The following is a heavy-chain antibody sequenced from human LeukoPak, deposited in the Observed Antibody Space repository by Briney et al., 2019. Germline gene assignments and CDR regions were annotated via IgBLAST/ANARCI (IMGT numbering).Heavy chain of an antibody. CDR3: ARHEYVAYYGMDV. Sequence: GEALQISCKASGSHFTIYWVGWVRQLPGKGLGWMGIIFPGDSDTRYSPSFEGQLTISADKSISTASLQEISLKTSHTAMYYWARHEYVAYYGMDVWGRGTTVTVSS. J-gene: IGHJ6*02. V-gene: IGHV5-51*01. CDR2: IFPGDSDT. D-gene: IGHD2-15*01. CDR1: GSHFTIYW.